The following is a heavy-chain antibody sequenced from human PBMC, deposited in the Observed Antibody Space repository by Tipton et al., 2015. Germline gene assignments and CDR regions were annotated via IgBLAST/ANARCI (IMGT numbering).Heavy chain of an antibody. D-gene: IGHD1-26*01. CDR2: IYPGDSET. Sequence: VQLVQSGAEVKKPGESLKISCKGSGYIFTSFWIGWVRQMPGKGLEWMGTIYPGDSETRYTPSFQGQVTIPADKPFTTASLQCRSLKASDTAMYYCVRRARRVGSHSYPYYFDYWGQGTLVPVSS. CDR1: GYIFTSFW. CDR3: VRRARRVGSHSYPYYFDY. J-gene: IGHJ4*02. V-gene: IGHV5-51*01.